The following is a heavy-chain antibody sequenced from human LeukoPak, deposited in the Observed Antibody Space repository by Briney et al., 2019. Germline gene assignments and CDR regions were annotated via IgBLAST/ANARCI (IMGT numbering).Heavy chain of an antibody. CDR3: ARALGYCSSTSCLGSNGMDV. V-gene: IGHV1-69*04. Sequence: SVKVSCKASGGTFSSYAISWVRQAPGQGLEWMGRIIPILGIANYAQKFQGRVTITADKSTSTAYMELSSLRSEDTAVYYCARALGYCSSTSCLGSNGMDVWGQGTTVTVSS. CDR1: GGTFSSYA. CDR2: IIPILGIA. J-gene: IGHJ6*02. D-gene: IGHD2-2*01.